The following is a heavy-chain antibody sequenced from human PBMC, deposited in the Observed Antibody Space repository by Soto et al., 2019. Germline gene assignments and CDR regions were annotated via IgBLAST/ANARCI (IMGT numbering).Heavy chain of an antibody. J-gene: IGHJ4*02. D-gene: IGHD4-4*01. Sequence: GGSLRLSCAASGFTFSSYGMHWVRQAPGKGLEWVAVIWYDGSNKYYADSVKGRFTISRDNSKNTLYLQMNSLRAEDTAVYYCAGDYSNSVALDYWGQGTLVTVSS. CDR2: IWYDGSNK. CDR1: GFTFSSYG. CDR3: AGDYSNSVALDY. V-gene: IGHV3-33*01.